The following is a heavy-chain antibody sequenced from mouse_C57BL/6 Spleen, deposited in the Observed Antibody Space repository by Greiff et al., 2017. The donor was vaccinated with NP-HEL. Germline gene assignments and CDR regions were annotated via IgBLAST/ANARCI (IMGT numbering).Heavy chain of an antibody. D-gene: IGHD2-12*01. CDR3: ARDRPYNYDGYYYAMDY. V-gene: IGHV5-4*01. CDR1: GFTFSSYA. J-gene: IGHJ4*01. CDR2: ISDGGSYT. Sequence: DVQLVESGGGLVKPGGSLKLSCAASGFTFSSYAISWVRQTPEKRLEWVATISDGGSYTYYPDNVKGRFTISRDNAKNNLYLQMSHLKSEDTAMYYCARDRPYNYDGYYYAMDYWGQGTSVTVSS.